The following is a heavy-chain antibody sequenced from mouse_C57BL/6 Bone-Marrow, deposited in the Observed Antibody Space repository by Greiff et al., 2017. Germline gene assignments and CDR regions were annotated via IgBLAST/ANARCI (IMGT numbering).Heavy chain of an antibody. CDR1: GYTFTSYW. CDR2: IDPSDSST. D-gene: IGHD2-2*01. CDR3: ARREGDDQDWFAY. Sequence: QVQLQQPGAELVMPGASVKLSCKASGYTFTSYWMHWVKPRPGQGLEWIGEIDPSDSSTNYKQKFKGKSTLTVDKSSSTAYMQLSSLTAADSAVYYCARREGDDQDWFAYWGQGTLVTVSA. V-gene: IGHV1-69*01. J-gene: IGHJ3*01.